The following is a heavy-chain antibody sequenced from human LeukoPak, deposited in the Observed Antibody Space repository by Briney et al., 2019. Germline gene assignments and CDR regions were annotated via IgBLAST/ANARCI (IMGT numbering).Heavy chain of an antibody. Sequence: GGSLRLSCAASGFTFSSYSMNWVRQAPGKGLEWVSSISSSSSYIYYADSVKGRFTISGDNAKNSLYLQMNSLRAEDTAVYYCARDRSTGYTGDWGQGTLVTVSS. V-gene: IGHV3-21*01. D-gene: IGHD6-13*01. CDR1: GFTFSSYS. J-gene: IGHJ4*02. CDR2: ISSSSSYI. CDR3: ARDRSTGYTGD.